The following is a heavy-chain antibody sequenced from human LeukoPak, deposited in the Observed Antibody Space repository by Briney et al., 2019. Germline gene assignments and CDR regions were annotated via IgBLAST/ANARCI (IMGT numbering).Heavy chain of an antibody. D-gene: IGHD3-10*01. CDR1: GDSFTSYW. Sequence: GESLKISCKDSGDSFTSYWIGWVRQMPGKGLEWMGIIYPGDSDTRYSPSFQGQVTISADKSIGTAYLQWSSLKASDTAMYYCAITISNWFDPWGQGTLVTVSS. V-gene: IGHV5-51*01. CDR2: IYPGDSDT. J-gene: IGHJ5*02. CDR3: AITISNWFDP.